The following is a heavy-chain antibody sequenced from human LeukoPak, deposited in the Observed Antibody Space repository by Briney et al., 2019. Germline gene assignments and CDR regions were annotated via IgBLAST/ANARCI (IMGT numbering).Heavy chain of an antibody. J-gene: IGHJ6*02. D-gene: IGHD6-19*01. CDR2: MSDTGDV. CDR1: GGSLSPYY. CDR3: ARDFWQKRDRQWYYYGLDV. V-gene: IGHV4-59*12. Sequence: SETLSVTCSVSGGSLSPYYWSWIRQSPEKGLEWVGYMSDTGDVGYNPSLMGRATLSIDASKNRVSLRLTSVTAADTAVYFCARDFWQKRDRQWYYYGLDVWGQGTTVTVSS.